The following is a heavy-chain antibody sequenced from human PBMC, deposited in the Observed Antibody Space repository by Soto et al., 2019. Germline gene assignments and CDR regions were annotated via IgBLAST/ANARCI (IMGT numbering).Heavy chain of an antibody. CDR3: ARVGTDYGSGSPYYSDS. CDR2: ISPSSSFL. J-gene: IGHJ4*02. CDR1: GFSFRSYY. V-gene: IGHV3-21*06. Sequence: SGGSLRLSCAASGFSFRSYYMNWVRQAPGRGLEWVSSISPSSSFLSYADSLKGRFTISRDNAKSSVHLQMNSLRAEDTAVYYCARVGTDYGSGSPYYSDSWGQGILVTVSS. D-gene: IGHD3-10*01.